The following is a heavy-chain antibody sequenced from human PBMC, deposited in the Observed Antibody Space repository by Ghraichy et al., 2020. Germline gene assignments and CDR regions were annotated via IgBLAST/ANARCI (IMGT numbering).Heavy chain of an antibody. CDR3: AKDAHDILTGLPGGYFQH. Sequence: GGSLRLSCAASGFTFSSYAMSWVRQAPGKGLEWVSAISGSGGSTYYADSVKGRFTISRDNSKNTLYLQMNSLRAEDTAVYYCAKDAHDILTGLPGGYFQHWGQGTLVTVSS. D-gene: IGHD3-9*01. CDR1: GFTFSSYA. V-gene: IGHV3-23*01. J-gene: IGHJ1*01. CDR2: ISGSGGST.